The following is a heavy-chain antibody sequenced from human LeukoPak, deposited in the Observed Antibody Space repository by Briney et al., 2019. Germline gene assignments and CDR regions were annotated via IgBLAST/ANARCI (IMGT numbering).Heavy chain of an antibody. CDR3: ARFFTIVVVVGGYMDV. D-gene: IGHD2-2*01. V-gene: IGHV3-30*03. CDR1: GFTFSSYG. J-gene: IGHJ6*03. CDR2: ISYDGSNK. Sequence: GGSLRLSCAASGFTFSSYGMHWVRQAPGKGLEWVAVISYDGSNKYYADSVKGRFTISRDNSKNTLYLQMNSLRAEDTAVYYCARFFTIVVVVGGYMDVWGKGTTVTVSS.